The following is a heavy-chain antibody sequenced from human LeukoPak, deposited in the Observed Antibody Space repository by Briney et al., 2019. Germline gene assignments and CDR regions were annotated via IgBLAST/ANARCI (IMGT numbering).Heavy chain of an antibody. V-gene: IGHV3-21*01. Sequence: PGGSLRLSCAASGFTFSSYSMNWVRQAPGKGLEWVSSISSSSSYIYYADSVKGRFTISRDNAKHSLYLQTNSLRTEDTAVYYCARGYNFLNGYLDGENWFAPCGQGTLVTVSS. CDR1: GFTFSSYS. J-gene: IGHJ5*02. D-gene: IGHD3-3*01. CDR3: ARGYNFLNGYLDGENWFAP. CDR2: ISSSSSYI.